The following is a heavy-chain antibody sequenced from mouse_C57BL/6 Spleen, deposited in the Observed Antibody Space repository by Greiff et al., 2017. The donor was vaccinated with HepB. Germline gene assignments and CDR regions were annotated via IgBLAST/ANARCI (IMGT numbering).Heavy chain of an antibody. V-gene: IGHV1-26*01. CDR2: INPNNGGT. CDR1: GYTFTDYY. Sequence: EVQLQQSGPELVKPGASVKISCKASGYTFTDYYLNWVKQSHGKSLEWIGDINPNNGGTSYNQKFKGKATLTVDKSSSTAYMELSSLTSDDSAVYYCARRTGTWDYWGQGTTLAVSS. CDR3: ARRTGTWDY. D-gene: IGHD4-1*01. J-gene: IGHJ2*01.